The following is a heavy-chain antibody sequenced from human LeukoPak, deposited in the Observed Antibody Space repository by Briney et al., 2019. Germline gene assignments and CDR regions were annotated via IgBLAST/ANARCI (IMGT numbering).Heavy chain of an antibody. CDR2: INHSGST. Sequence: SETLSLTCAVYGGSFSGYYWSWIRQPPGKGLEWSGEINHSGSTNYNPSLKSRVTISVDTSKNQFSLKLSSVTAADTAVYYCARARSYYDFWSPPPPVDVWGKGTTVTVSS. CDR1: GGSFSGYY. V-gene: IGHV4-34*01. J-gene: IGHJ6*04. CDR3: ARARSYYDFWSPPPPVDV. D-gene: IGHD3-3*01.